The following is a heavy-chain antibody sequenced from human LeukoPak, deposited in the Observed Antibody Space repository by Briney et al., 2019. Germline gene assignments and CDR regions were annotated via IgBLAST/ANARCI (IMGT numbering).Heavy chain of an antibody. V-gene: IGHV4-39*01. J-gene: IGHJ4*02. CDR3: ARLPTVTFFDY. CDR1: GGSISSSSYY. D-gene: IGHD4-17*01. Sequence: SETLSLTCTVSGGSISSSSYYWGWIRQPPGKGLEWIGSIYYSRSIYYNPSLKSRVTISVDTSKNQFSLKLSSVTAADTAVYYCARLPTVTFFDYWGQGTLVTVSS. CDR2: IYYSRSI.